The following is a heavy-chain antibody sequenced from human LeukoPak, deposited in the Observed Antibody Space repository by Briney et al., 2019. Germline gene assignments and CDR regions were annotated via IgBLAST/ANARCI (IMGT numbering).Heavy chain of an antibody. D-gene: IGHD3-10*01. Sequence: SETLSLTCAVYGGSFSGYYWSWIRQPPGKGLEWIGEINHSGSTNYNPSLKSRVTISVDTSKNQFSLKLSSVTAADTAVYYCARSQRLLWFGVRLPYDYWGQGTLVTVSS. CDR1: GGSFSGYY. CDR3: ARSQRLLWFGVRLPYDY. J-gene: IGHJ4*02. CDR2: INHSGST. V-gene: IGHV4-34*01.